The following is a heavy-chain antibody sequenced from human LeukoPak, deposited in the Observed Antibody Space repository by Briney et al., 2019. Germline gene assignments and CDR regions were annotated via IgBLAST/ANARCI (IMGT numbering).Heavy chain of an antibody. Sequence: GESLKISCQASGYSFASSWIGWVRQMPGKGLEWMGTIFPADSDTRYSPSFQGQVTISVDKSNNTAYLQWSSLKASDTAIYCCARLSGGSPWGQGTLVTVSS. CDR3: ARLSGGSP. J-gene: IGHJ5*02. CDR2: IFPADSDT. CDR1: GYSFASSW. V-gene: IGHV5-51*01. D-gene: IGHD2-15*01.